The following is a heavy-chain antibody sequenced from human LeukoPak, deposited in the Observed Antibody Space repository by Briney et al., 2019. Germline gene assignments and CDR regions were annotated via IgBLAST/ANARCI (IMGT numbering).Heavy chain of an antibody. V-gene: IGHV3-33*01. Sequence: GGSLRLSCAASGFTFSSYGMNWVRQAPGKGLEWVAVMWYDGSNKYYADSVKGRFTISRDNSKNTLYLQMNSLRAEDTAVYYCARSLVVVAATGGYYFDYWGQGTLVTVSS. D-gene: IGHD2-15*01. CDR1: GFTFSSYG. CDR2: MWYDGSNK. CDR3: ARSLVVVAATGGYYFDY. J-gene: IGHJ4*02.